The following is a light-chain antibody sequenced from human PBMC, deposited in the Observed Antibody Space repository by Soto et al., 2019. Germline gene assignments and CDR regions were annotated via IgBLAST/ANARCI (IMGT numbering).Light chain of an antibody. J-gene: IGKJ5*01. CDR3: QQYNNWPLIT. V-gene: IGKV3D-15*01. CDR1: QTVRNN. Sequence: EVVLTQSPGTLSFSPVQRSTTSFSAIQTVRNNYLAWYQQKPGQAPRLLIYDASSRATGIPDRFSGSGSGTEFTLTISSLQSEDFAVYYCQQYNNWPLITFGQGTRLEIK. CDR2: DAS.